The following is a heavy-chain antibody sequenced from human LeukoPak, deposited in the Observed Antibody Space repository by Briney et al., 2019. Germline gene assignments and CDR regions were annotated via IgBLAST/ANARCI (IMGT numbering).Heavy chain of an antibody. V-gene: IGHV4-59*01. D-gene: IGHD6-13*01. Sequence: PSETLSLTCTVSGGSLNSYYWSWIRQSPGKGLEWIGSIYYSGSTNYNPSLKSRVTISLDTSKNQFSLKMSSVTAADTALYNCARGRYSSSWYFFDFWGQGTLVTVSS. J-gene: IGHJ4*02. CDR3: ARGRYSSSWYFFDF. CDR1: GGSLNSYY. CDR2: IYYSGST.